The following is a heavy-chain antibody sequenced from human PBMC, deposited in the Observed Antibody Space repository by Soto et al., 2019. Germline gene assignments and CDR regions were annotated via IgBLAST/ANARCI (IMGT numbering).Heavy chain of an antibody. CDR1: GGPIIPYY. CDR2: IYSSGST. Sequence: PSETLSLTCTVSGGPIIPYYWSWIRQPSVKGLEWIGRIYSSGSTNYNSPLKSRVSMSLDTARNQISLKVKSVTAADTAVYYCAREGGYFDSSGSGVYHYYGVDVWGRGTTVTVSS. D-gene: IGHD3-22*01. J-gene: IGHJ6*02. CDR3: AREGGYFDSSGSGVYHYYGVDV. V-gene: IGHV4-4*07.